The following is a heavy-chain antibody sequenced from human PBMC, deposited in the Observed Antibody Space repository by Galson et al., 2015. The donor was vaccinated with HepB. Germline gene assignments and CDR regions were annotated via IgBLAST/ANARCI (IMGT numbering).Heavy chain of an antibody. CDR2: ISSSSSTI. J-gene: IGHJ4*02. Sequence: SLRLSCAASGFTFSSYSMNWVRQAPGKGLEWVSYISSSSSTIYYADSVKGRFTISRDNAKNSLYLQMNSLRAEDTAVYYCARGSIGEMVVSDYFDYWGQGTLVTVSS. CDR1: GFTFSSYS. D-gene: IGHD5-24*01. CDR3: ARGSIGEMVVSDYFDY. V-gene: IGHV3-48*04.